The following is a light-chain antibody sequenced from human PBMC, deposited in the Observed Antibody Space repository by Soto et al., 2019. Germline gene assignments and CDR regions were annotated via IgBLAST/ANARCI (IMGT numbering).Light chain of an antibody. CDR2: STS. J-gene: IGKJ1*01. CDR1: QSVGSSY. Sequence: ENVLTQSPGTLSLSPGERATLSCRASQSVGSSYLAWYQQKPGQAPRLLIYSTSSRATDIPDRFSGSGSGTDFTLTISRLEPEDFAVYYCQQYDSPLWTFGQGTKVEIK. V-gene: IGKV3-20*01. CDR3: QQYDSPLWT.